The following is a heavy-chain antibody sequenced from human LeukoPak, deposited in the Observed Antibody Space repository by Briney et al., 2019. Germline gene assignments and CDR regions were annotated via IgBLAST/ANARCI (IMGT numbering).Heavy chain of an antibody. D-gene: IGHD3-10*01. V-gene: IGHV3-48*01. CDR2: ISSSSSTF. CDR3: ARDQFGELVVCTFHI. Sequence: GGSLRLSCVLSGFTFSGYSMIWVRQAPGKGLEWVSYISSSSSTFYYADSVKGRFTISRDNAKNSLYLQINSLRAEDTAVYYCARDQFGELVVCTFHIWGQGTMVTVSS. CDR1: GFTFSGYS. J-gene: IGHJ3*02.